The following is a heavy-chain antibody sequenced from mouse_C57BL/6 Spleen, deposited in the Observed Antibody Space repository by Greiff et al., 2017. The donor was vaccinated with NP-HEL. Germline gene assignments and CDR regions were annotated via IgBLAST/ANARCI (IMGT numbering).Heavy chain of an antibody. CDR3: ASLTTVVGGRYFDV. CDR1: GFTFSDYG. J-gene: IGHJ1*03. CDR2: ISNLAYSI. D-gene: IGHD1-1*01. V-gene: IGHV5-15*04. Sequence: EVKVEESGGGLVQPGGSLKLSCAASGFTFSDYGMAWVRQAPRKGPEWVAFISNLAYSIYYADTVTGRFTISRENAKNTLYLEMSSLRSEDTAMYYCASLTTVVGGRYFDVWGTGTTVTVSS.